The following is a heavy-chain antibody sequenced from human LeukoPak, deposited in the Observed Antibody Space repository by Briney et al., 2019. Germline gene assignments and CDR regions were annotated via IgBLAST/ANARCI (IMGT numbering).Heavy chain of an antibody. CDR3: ARDGMSGSPYAFDI. V-gene: IGHV3-21*01. J-gene: IGHJ3*02. CDR1: GFSFNTHS. D-gene: IGHD1-26*01. CDR2: ISISHSYI. Sequence: GGSLRLSCAASGFSFNTHSMNWVRQAPGKGLEWVSSISISHSYISYADSVKGRFTISRDNAKNSLFLQMNSLRAEDTALYYYARDGMSGSPYAFDIWGQGTMVTVSS.